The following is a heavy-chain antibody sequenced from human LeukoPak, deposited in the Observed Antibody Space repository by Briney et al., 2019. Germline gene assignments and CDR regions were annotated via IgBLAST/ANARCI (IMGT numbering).Heavy chain of an antibody. CDR1: GGSISNYY. CDR3: ARRRVWDAFDV. V-gene: IGHV4-59*01. D-gene: IGHD6-6*01. J-gene: IGHJ3*01. CDR2: IYYSGST. Sequence: PSETLSLTCTVSGGSISNYYWSWIRRPPGKGLEWIGYIYYSGSTLYNPSLKSRVTISVDTSKNQFSLKLSSVTDADTAVYHCARRRVWDAFDVWGQGTMVTVSS.